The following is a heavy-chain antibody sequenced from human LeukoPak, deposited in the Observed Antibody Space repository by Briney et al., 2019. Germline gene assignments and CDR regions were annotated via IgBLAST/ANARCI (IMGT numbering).Heavy chain of an antibody. CDR3: ARDVRPAVGAPPDLVDY. D-gene: IGHD1-26*01. V-gene: IGHV1-69*13. CDR2: IIPIFGTA. CDR1: GYTFTGYY. Sequence: AASVKVSFKASGYTFTGYYMHWVRQAPGQGLEWMGGIIPIFGTANYAQKFQGRVTITADESTSTAYMELSSLRSEDTAVYYCARDVRPAVGAPPDLVDYWGQGTLVTVSS. J-gene: IGHJ4*02.